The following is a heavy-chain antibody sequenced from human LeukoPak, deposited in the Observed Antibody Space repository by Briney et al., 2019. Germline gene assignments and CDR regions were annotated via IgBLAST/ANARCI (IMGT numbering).Heavy chain of an antibody. J-gene: IGHJ4*02. CDR2: IYYSGST. CDR3: ASMGSIAAAGTWDY. D-gene: IGHD6-13*01. Sequence: NPSETLSLTCTVSGGSISSSSYYWGWIRQPPGKGLEWIGSIYYSGSTYYNPSLKSRVTISVDTSKNQFSLKLSSVTAADTAVYYCASMGSIAAAGTWDYWGQGTLVTVSS. V-gene: IGHV4-39*01. CDR1: GGSISSSSYY.